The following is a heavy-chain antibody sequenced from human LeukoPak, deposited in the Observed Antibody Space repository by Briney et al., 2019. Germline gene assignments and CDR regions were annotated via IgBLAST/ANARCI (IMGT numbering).Heavy chain of an antibody. CDR3: AKRRDGYRKNYFDY. CDR1: GFTFSSYG. J-gene: IGHJ4*02. V-gene: IGHV3-23*01. Sequence: PGGSLRLSCAASGFTFSSYGMSWVRQAPGKGLEWVSAISGSGGSTYYADSVKGRFTISRDNSKNTLYLQMNSLRAEDTAVYYCAKRRDGYRKNYFDYWGQGTLVTVSS. CDR2: ISGSGGST. D-gene: IGHD5-24*01.